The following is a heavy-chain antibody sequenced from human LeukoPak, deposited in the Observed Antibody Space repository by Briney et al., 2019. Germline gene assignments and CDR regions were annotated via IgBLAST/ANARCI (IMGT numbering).Heavy chain of an antibody. CDR1: GVSVGSAGYY. CDR2: MYYSGNS. V-gene: IGHV4-61*08. J-gene: IGHJ3*02. Sequence: SETLSLTCSVSGVSVGSAGYYWTWIRQPPGKGLEWIGYMYYSGNSNYNPFLKSRVTMSLDPSKNRFSLKLSSVTAADTAVYYCAREPPRRNIVVVVAATVEAFDIWGQGTMVTVSS. D-gene: IGHD2-15*01. CDR3: AREPPRRNIVVVVAATVEAFDI.